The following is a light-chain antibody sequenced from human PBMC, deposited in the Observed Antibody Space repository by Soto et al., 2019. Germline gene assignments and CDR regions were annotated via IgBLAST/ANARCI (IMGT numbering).Light chain of an antibody. J-gene: IGKJ1*01. CDR2: NVS. V-gene: IGKV2-30*01. CDR3: MQNTHWPRT. CDR1: QALVYGDGNTY. Sequence: DVVLTQSPLSLPVTLGQPASISCTSSQALVYGDGNTYLIWVQQRPGQSLRGLIYNVSRRDSGVPDRFSGSGSGTDFTLKISRVEAEDVGIYYCMQNTHWPRTFGQGTKVEIK.